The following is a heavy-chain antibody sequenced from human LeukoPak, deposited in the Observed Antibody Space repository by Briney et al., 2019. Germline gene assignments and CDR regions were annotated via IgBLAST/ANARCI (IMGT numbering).Heavy chain of an antibody. D-gene: IGHD3-22*01. V-gene: IGHV1-69*01. CDR1: GGTFSSYA. CDR2: IIPIFGTA. Sequence: SVTVSCKASGGTFSSYAISWVRQAPGQGLEWMGGIIPIFGTANYAQKFQGRVTITADESTSTAYMELSSLRSEDTAVYYCARDLYYDSSGYLYYWGQGTLVTVSS. CDR3: ARDLYYDSSGYLYY. J-gene: IGHJ4*02.